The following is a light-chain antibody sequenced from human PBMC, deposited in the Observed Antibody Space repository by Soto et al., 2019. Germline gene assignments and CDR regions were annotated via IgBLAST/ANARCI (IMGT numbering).Light chain of an antibody. Sequence: ELVLTQSPGTLSLSPGGRATLSCMASQSVSRRLAWYQQRPGQSPRLLISGASMRASGVPVRFIGSGSGTDFTLTITRLEPEDFAVYYCQQYGGSPITFGLGTRLEIK. CDR1: QSVSRR. CDR2: GAS. V-gene: IGKV3-20*01. CDR3: QQYGGSPIT. J-gene: IGKJ5*01.